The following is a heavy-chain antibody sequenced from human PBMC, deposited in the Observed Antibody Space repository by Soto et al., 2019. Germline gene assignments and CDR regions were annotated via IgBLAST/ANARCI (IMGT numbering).Heavy chain of an antibody. CDR2: IYSGGST. Sequence: EVQLVESGGGLIQAGGSLRLSCAASGFTVSSNYMSWVRQAPGKGLEWVSVIYSGGSTYYADSVKGRFTISRDSSKNTVYLQINSLGAEDTAVYYCARDSPPTSARAFDIWGQGTVVTVSS. CDR1: GFTVSSNY. J-gene: IGHJ3*02. V-gene: IGHV3-53*01. CDR3: ARDSPPTSARAFDI.